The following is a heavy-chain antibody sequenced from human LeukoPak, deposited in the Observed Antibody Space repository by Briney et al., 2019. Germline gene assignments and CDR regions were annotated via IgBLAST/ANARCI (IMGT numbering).Heavy chain of an antibody. D-gene: IGHD3-22*01. CDR2: ISSSSSYI. V-gene: IGHV3-21*01. J-gene: IGHJ4*02. CDR1: GFTFSSYS. CDR3: ARVPKRRYDSSGYYLDY. Sequence: PGGSLRLSCAASGFTFSSYSMNGVRQAPGKGLEWVSSISSSSSYIYYADSVKGRFTISRDNAKNSLYLQMNSLRAEDTAVYYCARVPKRRYDSSGYYLDYWGQGTLVTVSS.